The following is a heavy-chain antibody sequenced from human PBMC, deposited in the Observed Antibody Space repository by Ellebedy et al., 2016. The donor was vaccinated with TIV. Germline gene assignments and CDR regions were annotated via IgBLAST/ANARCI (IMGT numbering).Heavy chain of an antibody. CDR3: VKDQTNTGYYYFEY. CDR1: GSGFRNSA. CDR2: ISYDGGTI. D-gene: IGHD3-9*01. V-gene: IGHV3-30*18. Sequence: GGSLRLXXVGSGSGFRNSAMHWVRQSPDKGLEWLAGISYDGGTIYSTDSVKGRFTISRDNSKNTLYLQMNSLRAEDTAIYYCVKDQTNTGYYYFEYWGQGSLVTVSS. J-gene: IGHJ4*02.